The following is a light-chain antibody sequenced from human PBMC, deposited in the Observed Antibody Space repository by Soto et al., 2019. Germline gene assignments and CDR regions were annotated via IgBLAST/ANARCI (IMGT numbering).Light chain of an antibody. Sequence: QSVLTQPRSVSGSPGQSVTISCTGTSSDVGGYNYVSWYQQHPGKAPKLMIYDVSKRPSGVPDRFSGSKSGNTASLTIAGLQAEDEADYYCCSYGGSYTFVFGTWTKLTVL. CDR1: SSDVGGYNY. CDR3: CSYGGSYTFV. CDR2: DVS. V-gene: IGLV2-11*01. J-gene: IGLJ1*01.